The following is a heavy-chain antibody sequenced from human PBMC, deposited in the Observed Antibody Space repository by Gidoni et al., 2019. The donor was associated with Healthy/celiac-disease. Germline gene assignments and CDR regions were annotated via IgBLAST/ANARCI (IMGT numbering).Heavy chain of an antibody. J-gene: IGHJ4*02. V-gene: IGHV3-30-3*01. CDR3: ARARLRYFDWLFVIDY. CDR2: ISYDGSNK. CDR1: GFTFSSCA. Sequence: QVQLVESGGGVVQPGWSLRRSCAASGFTFSSCAMHWVRQAPGKGLECVAVISYDGSNKYYADSVKGRFTISRDHSKNTLYLQMNSLRAEDTAVYYCARARLRYFDWLFVIDYWGQGTLVTVSS. D-gene: IGHD3-9*01.